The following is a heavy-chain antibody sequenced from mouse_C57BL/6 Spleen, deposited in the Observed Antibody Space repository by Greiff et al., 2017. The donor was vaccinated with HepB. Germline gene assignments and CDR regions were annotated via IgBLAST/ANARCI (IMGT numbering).Heavy chain of an antibody. D-gene: IGHD3-1*01. CDR3: ASRDLYAMDY. CDR1: GYTFTSYW. CDR2: IDPSDSYT. J-gene: IGHJ4*01. V-gene: IGHV1-50*01. Sequence: VQLQQPGAELVKPGASVKLSCKASGYTFTSYWMQWVKQRPGQGLEWIGEIDPSDSYTNYNQKFKGKATLTVDTSSITAYMQLSSLTSEDSAVYYCASRDLYAMDYWGQGTSVTVSS.